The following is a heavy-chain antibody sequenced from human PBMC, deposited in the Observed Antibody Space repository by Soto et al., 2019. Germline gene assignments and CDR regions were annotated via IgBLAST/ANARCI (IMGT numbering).Heavy chain of an antibody. D-gene: IGHD3-16*01. J-gene: IGHJ6*02. CDR2: VSYDGSNK. Sequence: QVQLVESGGGVVQPGRSLRLSCAASGFHFGTYTMHWVRQAPGKGLDWVAVVSYDGSNKDYADSVKGRFTISRDNSKNTLDLQMNSLRAEDTAVYYCAKVWGSNCYYYYGIDIWGQGTTVTVYS. CDR3: AKVWGSNCYYYYGIDI. V-gene: IGHV3-30*18. CDR1: GFHFGTYT.